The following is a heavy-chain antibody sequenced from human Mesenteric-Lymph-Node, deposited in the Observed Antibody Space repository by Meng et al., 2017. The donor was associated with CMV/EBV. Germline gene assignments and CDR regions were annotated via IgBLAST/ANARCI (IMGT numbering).Heavy chain of an antibody. V-gene: IGHV1-2*02. CDR3: ARGGGAATTSLGF. Sequence: ASVKVSCKTSGYNFTGYYMHWVRQAPGQGLEWMGWINPNSGGTKYAQKFQGRVTMTRDTSISTAYMELSTLKSDDTALYYCARGGGAATTSLGFWGQGTLVTVSS. D-gene: IGHD1-7*01. CDR2: INPNSGGT. CDR1: GYNFTGYY. J-gene: IGHJ4*02.